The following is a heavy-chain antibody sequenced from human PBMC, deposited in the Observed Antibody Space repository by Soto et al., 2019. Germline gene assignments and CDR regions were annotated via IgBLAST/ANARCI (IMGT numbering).Heavy chain of an antibody. Sequence: SETQSLTSTVSGGSINSGDYYWSWIRQPPGKGLEWIGYINYSGTTYYNPSLKSRVTISVDTSKNQFSLRLSSVTAADTAVYYCARGGDGYIYYFDYWGQGTLVTVSS. CDR2: INYSGTT. CDR3: ARGGDGYIYYFDY. D-gene: IGHD5-12*01. J-gene: IGHJ4*02. CDR1: GGSINSGDYY. V-gene: IGHV4-30-4*01.